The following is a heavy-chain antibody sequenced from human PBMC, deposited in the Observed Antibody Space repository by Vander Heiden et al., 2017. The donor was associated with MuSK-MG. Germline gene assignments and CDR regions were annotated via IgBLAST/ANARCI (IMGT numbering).Heavy chain of an antibody. V-gene: IGHV1-2*02. CDR2: INPNSGGT. J-gene: IGHJ6*02. Sequence: QVQLVQSGAEVKKPGASVKVSCKASGYTFTGYYMHWVRHAPGQGLEWMGWINPNSGGTNYAQKVQGRVTMTRDTSISTAYMELSRLRSDDTAVYYCARDLDIVVVVAARRYGMDVWGQGTTVTVSS. D-gene: IGHD2-15*01. CDR1: GYTFTGYY. CDR3: ARDLDIVVVVAARRYGMDV.